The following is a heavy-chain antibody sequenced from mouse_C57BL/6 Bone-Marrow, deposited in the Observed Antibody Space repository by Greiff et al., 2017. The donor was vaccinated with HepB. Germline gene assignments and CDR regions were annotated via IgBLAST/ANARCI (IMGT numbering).Heavy chain of an antibody. Sequence: VKLQESGAELVKPGASVKISCKASGYAFSSYWMNWVKQRPGKGLEWIGQIYPGDGDTNYNGKLKGKATLTADKSSSTAYMQLSSLPSEDSAVYFCARDLGRAYWGQGTLVTVSA. CDR2: IYPGDGDT. J-gene: IGHJ3*01. CDR3: ARDLGRAY. V-gene: IGHV1-80*01. CDR1: GYAFSSYW. D-gene: IGHD3-1*01.